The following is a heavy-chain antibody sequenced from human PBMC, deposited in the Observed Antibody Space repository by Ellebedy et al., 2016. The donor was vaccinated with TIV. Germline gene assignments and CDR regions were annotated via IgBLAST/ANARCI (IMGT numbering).Heavy chain of an antibody. CDR3: ARRGLYYGSGSYYKLDFYYGMDV. D-gene: IGHD3-10*01. CDR2: INHSGST. J-gene: IGHJ6*02. V-gene: IGHV4-34*01. CDR1: GGSFSGYY. Sequence: SETLSLTXAVYGGSFSGYYWSWIRQPPGKGLEWIGEINHSGSTNYNPSLKRRVTISVDTSKNQFSLKLSSVTAADTAVYYCARRGLYYGSGSYYKLDFYYGMDVWGQGTTVTVSS.